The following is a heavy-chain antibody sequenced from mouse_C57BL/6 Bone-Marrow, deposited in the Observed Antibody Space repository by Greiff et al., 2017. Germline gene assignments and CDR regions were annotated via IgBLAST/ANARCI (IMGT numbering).Heavy chain of an antibody. CDR2: ISDGGSYT. V-gene: IGHV5-4*03. CDR1: GFTFSSYA. Sequence: EVKLVESGGGLVKPGGSLKLSCAASGFTFSSYAMSWVRQTPEKRLEWVATISDGGSYTYYPDNVKGRFTISRDNAKNNLYLQMSHLKSEDTAMYYCARGHLGYYFDYWGQGTTLTVSS. J-gene: IGHJ2*01. CDR3: ARGHLGYYFDY.